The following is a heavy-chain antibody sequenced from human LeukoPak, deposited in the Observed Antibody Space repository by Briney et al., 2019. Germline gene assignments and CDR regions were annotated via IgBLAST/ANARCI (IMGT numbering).Heavy chain of an antibody. CDR1: GGSFSGYY. CDR3: ARGGLYDFWSGYPGYFDY. V-gene: IGHV4-34*01. Sequence: SETLSLTCAVYGGSFSGYYWSWIRQPPGKGLEWIGEINHSGSTNYNPSLKSRVTISVDTSKNQFSLKLSSVTAADTAVYYCARGGLYDFWSGYPGYFDYWGQGTLVTVSS. D-gene: IGHD3-3*01. CDR2: INHSGST. J-gene: IGHJ4*02.